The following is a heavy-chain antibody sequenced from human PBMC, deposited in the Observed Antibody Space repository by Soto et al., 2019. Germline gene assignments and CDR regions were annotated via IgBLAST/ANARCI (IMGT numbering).Heavy chain of an antibody. D-gene: IGHD6-13*01. V-gene: IGHV1-69*12. CDR1: GGTFSSYA. CDR2: IIPIFGTA. Sequence: QVQLVQSGAEVKNPGSSVKVSCKATGGTFSSYAISWVRQAPGQRLEWMGGIIPIFGTANYAQKFQGRVTITADESTSTAYMELSSVRYEDTAVYYCARVRIAAAVGVLVDPWGQGTLVTVSS. CDR3: ARVRIAAAVGVLVDP. J-gene: IGHJ5*02.